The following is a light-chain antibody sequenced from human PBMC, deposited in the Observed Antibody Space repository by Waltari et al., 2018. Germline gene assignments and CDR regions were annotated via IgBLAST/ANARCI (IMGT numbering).Light chain of an antibody. V-gene: IGKV1-17*01. Sequence: DIQMTQSPSSLSASVGDRVTITWRASQGIGSDLGWYQQKSGKAPKRLIYGASTLDGGVPSRFSGSASGTDFTLTISSLQPEDFATYYCLQHKSFPRTFGQGTKVE. CDR3: LQHKSFPRT. CDR2: GAS. J-gene: IGKJ1*01. CDR1: QGIGSD.